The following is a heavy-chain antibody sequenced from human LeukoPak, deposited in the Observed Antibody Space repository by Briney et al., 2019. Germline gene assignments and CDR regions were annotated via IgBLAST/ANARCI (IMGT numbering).Heavy chain of an antibody. V-gene: IGHV4-38-2*02. D-gene: IGHD3-3*01. CDR3: ARLLRY. CDR1: GYSISSGYY. J-gene: IGHJ4*02. CDR2: VYHNGST. Sequence: SETLSLTCTVSGYSISSGYYWGWSRRPPGKGVEGIGTVYHNGSTYYNPSLKSRLTISVDTSKNQFSLKLSSVTAADTAVYYCARLLRYWGQGTLVTVSS.